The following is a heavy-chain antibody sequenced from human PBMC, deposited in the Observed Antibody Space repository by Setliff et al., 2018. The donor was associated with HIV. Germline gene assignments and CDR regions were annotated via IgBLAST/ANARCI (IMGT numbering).Heavy chain of an antibody. V-gene: IGHV4-59*11. CDR2: IYYSGST. CDR3: ASTYCGGDCYSRYFQH. J-gene: IGHJ1*01. D-gene: IGHD2-21*02. Sequence: SETLSLTCTVSGGSISSHYWSWIRQPPGKGLEWIGSIYYSGSTNYNPSLKSRVTISVDTSKNQFSLKLSSVTAADTAVYYCASTYCGGDCYSRYFQHWGQGTLVPSPQ. CDR1: GGSISSHY.